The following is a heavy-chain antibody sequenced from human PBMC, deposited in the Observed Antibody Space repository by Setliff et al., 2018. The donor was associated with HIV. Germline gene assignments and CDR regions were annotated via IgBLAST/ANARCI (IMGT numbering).Heavy chain of an antibody. D-gene: IGHD3-22*01. V-gene: IGHV3-21*01. Sequence: LRLSCTASGFTFRSFSMNWVRQAPGKGLEWVSSISGSGSYIFYADSLKGRFTISRDNAKNSLYLQMNSLRAEDTAVYYCARGGNYYDRSGLDGFDIWGQGTQVTVSS. J-gene: IGHJ4*02. CDR3: ARGGNYYDRSGLDGFDI. CDR2: ISGSGSYI. CDR1: GFTFRSFS.